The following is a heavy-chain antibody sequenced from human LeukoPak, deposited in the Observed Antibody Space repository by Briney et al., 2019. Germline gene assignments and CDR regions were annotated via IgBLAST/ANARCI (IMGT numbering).Heavy chain of an antibody. D-gene: IGHD3-3*01. CDR3: ARGYLLRFLEWFFSIDY. Sequence: GASVKVSCKASGYTFAGYYMHWVRQTPGQGLEWMGWINPNSGGTNYAQKFQGRVTMTRDTSISTAYMELSRLRSDDTAVYYCARGYLLRFLEWFFSIDYWGQGTLVTVSS. V-gene: IGHV1-2*02. CDR2: INPNSGGT. CDR1: GYTFAGYY. J-gene: IGHJ4*02.